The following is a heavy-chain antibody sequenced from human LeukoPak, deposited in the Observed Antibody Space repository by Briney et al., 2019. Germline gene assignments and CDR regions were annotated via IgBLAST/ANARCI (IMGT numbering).Heavy chain of an antibody. Sequence: SETLSLTCTVSGDSMTSYYWTWIRQPAGKGLEWIGRFYISGSTDYNPSLKSRVTMSVDTSKNQFSVKLSSVTAADTAVYYCARGIAAASARPFDIWGQGTMVTVSS. D-gene: IGHD6-13*01. CDR2: FYISGST. CDR1: GDSMTSYY. CDR3: ARGIAAASARPFDI. V-gene: IGHV4-4*07. J-gene: IGHJ3*02.